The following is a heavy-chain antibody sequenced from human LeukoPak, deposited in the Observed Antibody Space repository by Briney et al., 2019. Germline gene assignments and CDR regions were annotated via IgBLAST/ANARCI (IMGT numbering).Heavy chain of an antibody. CDR2: MNPNSGNT. CDR3: ARLVDIVVVPAAMSLDY. Sequence: GASVKVSCKASGYTFTSYDINWVRQATGQGLEWMGWMNPNSGNTGYAQKFQGRVTITRNTSISTAYMELSSLRSDDTAVYYCARLVDIVVVPAAMSLDYWGQGTLVTVS. V-gene: IGHV1-8*03. J-gene: IGHJ4*02. D-gene: IGHD2-2*03. CDR1: GYTFTSYD.